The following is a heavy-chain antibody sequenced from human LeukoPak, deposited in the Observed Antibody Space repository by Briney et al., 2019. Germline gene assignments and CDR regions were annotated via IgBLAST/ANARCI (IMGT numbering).Heavy chain of an antibody. CDR1: GFTFSSYA. CDR3: AKYRLERRGREHYYYGMDV. D-gene: IGHD1-1*01. Sequence: GGSLRLSCAASGFTFSSYAMSWVRQAPGKGLEWVSAISGSGGSTYYADSVKGRSTISRDSSKNTLYLQMNSLRAEDTAVYYCAKYRLERRGREHYYYGMDVWGQGTTVTVSS. V-gene: IGHV3-23*01. CDR2: ISGSGGST. J-gene: IGHJ6*02.